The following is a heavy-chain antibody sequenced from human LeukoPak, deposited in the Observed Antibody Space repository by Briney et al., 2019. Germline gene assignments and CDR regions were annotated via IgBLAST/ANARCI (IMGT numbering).Heavy chain of an antibody. V-gene: IGHV3-23*01. CDR1: GFTFSSYA. CDR3: VKGSSGYYYYFDY. Sequence: GGSLRLSCAASGFTFSSYAMTWVRQAPGKGLEWVSIISGSGGSTYYADSVKGRFTISRDNSKNTLYLQMSSLRAEDTAVYYCVKGSSGYYYYFDYWGQGTLVTVSS. D-gene: IGHD3-22*01. J-gene: IGHJ4*02. CDR2: ISGSGGST.